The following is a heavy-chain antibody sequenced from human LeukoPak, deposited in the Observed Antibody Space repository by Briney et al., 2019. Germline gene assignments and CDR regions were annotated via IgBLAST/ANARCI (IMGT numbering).Heavy chain of an antibody. CDR2: IYASGKT. CDR1: GDSISRGRYY. V-gene: IGHV4-61*02. Sequence: PSETLSLTCTVSGDSISRGRYYWSWVRQPAGKELEWIGRIYASGKTDYNPYTPSLKSRVAMSLDTSKNQVSLYLTSVTAADTAMYFCARSFSEKFYFESWGQGTLVTVSS. J-gene: IGHJ4*02. D-gene: IGHD1-26*01. CDR3: ARSFSEKFYFES.